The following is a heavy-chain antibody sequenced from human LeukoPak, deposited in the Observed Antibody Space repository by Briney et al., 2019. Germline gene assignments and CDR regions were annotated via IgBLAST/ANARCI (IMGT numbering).Heavy chain of an antibody. J-gene: IGHJ5*02. Sequence: GASVKVSCKASGFTFTSYYMHWVRQAPGQGPEWMGIINPSGGSTSYAQKFQGRVTMTRDMSTSTVYMELSSLRSEDTAVYYCARDRSTSAKPYNWFDPWGQGTLVTVSS. CDR3: ARDRSTSAKPYNWFDP. CDR2: INPSGGST. D-gene: IGHD2-2*01. CDR1: GFTFTSYY. V-gene: IGHV1-46*01.